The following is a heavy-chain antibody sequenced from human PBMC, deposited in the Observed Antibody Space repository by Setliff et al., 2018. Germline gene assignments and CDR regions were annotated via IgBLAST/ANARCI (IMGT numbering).Heavy chain of an antibody. V-gene: IGHV1-18*01. Sequence: GASVKVSCKASGYTFTNYGISWVRQAPGQGLEWMGWISAYNDNTNYSQKVQGRVTMTTDTSTSTAYMELRSLTSDDTAVYYCAREGVDTRSSTDYRYYMYVWGKGTTVTVSS. CDR1: GYTFTNYG. J-gene: IGHJ6*03. D-gene: IGHD5-18*01. CDR2: ISAYNDNT. CDR3: AREGVDTRSSTDYRYYMYV.